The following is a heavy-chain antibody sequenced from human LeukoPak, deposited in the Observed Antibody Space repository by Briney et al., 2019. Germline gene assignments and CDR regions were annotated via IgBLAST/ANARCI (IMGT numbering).Heavy chain of an antibody. D-gene: IGHD3-10*01. V-gene: IGHV1-46*01. J-gene: IGHJ4*02. Sequence: ASVKVSCKASGYTFTSYYMHWVRQAPGQGLEWMGIINPSGGSTSYAQKFQGRVTMTRDTSTSTVYMELSSLRSEDTAVYYCARIRITMVRGVISATYYFDYWGQGTLVTVSS. CDR1: GYTFTSYY. CDR3: ARIRITMVRGVISATYYFDY. CDR2: INPSGGST.